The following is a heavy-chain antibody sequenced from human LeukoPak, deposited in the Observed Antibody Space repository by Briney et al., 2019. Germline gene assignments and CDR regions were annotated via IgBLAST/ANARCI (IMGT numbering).Heavy chain of an antibody. V-gene: IGHV1-2*02. CDR3: AREGRGWAFDI. J-gene: IGHJ3*02. CDR1: GYTFTGYY. Sequence: ASVKLSCKASGYTFTGYYIHWVRQAPGQGLEWMGWINPNSGGTNYAQKFQGRVTMARDTSISTACMELSRLRSDDTAVYYCAREGRGWAFDIWGQGTMVTVSS. CDR2: INPNSGGT. D-gene: IGHD2-15*01.